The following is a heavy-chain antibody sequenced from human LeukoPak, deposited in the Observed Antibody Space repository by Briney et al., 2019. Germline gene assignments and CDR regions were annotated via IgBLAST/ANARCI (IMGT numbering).Heavy chain of an antibody. CDR3: VRRREGSTRDADP. V-gene: IGHV5-51*01. CDR2: IYPGDPDT. D-gene: IGHD3-10*01. CDR1: GYSFTSYW. J-gene: IGHJ4*02. Sequence: GESLKISCQGSGYSFTSYWIGWVRQMPGKGLEWMGFIYPGDPDTRYSPSFQGQVTISADKSISTAYLQWSSLKASDTAMYYCVRRREGSTRDADPWGPGTLVTAS.